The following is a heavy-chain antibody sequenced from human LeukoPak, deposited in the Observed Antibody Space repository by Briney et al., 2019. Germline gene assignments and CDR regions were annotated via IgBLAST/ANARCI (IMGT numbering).Heavy chain of an antibody. J-gene: IGHJ3*02. Sequence: GGSLRLSCAASGFTFSSYSMNWVRQAPGKGLEWVSSISSSSSYIYYADSVKGRFTISRDNAKNSLYLQMNSLRAEDTAVYYCARERYGDYLGDAFDIWGQGTMVTVSS. V-gene: IGHV3-21*04. D-gene: IGHD4-17*01. CDR2: ISSSSSYI. CDR1: GFTFSSYS. CDR3: ARERYGDYLGDAFDI.